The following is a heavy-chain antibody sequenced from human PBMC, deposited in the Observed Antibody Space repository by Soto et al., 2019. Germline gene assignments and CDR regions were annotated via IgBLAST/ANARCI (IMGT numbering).Heavy chain of an antibody. CDR1: GFKFDYYW. J-gene: IGHJ4*02. CDR2: LQTDGSHP. D-gene: IGHD2-21*02. V-gene: IGHV3-74*01. Sequence: EVHLVASGGGLVQPGGSLRLSCVASGFKFDYYWMHWVRQAPGEGLMWVSRLQTDGSHPDYAASVKGRFTISRDNAKNTLYLQMKNLRVAATAVYYCGRGGDPDYWGQGTLVTVSS. CDR3: GRGGDPDY.